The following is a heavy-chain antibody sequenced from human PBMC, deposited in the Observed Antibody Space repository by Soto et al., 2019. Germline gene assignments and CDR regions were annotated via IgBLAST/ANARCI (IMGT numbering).Heavy chain of an antibody. J-gene: IGHJ6*02. CDR1: GGSISSSSHY. CDR3: ARVPSPFDFYYAMDV. Sequence: SETLSLTCTVSGGSISSSSHYWGWIRQPPGQGLEWIGTIYYSGSPYYSPSLKSRVTMSLDTSQNQFSLKLNSVTAADTAVYFCARVPSPFDFYYAMDVWGQGTTVTVSS. V-gene: IGHV4-39*07. D-gene: IGHD3-16*01. CDR2: IYYSGSP.